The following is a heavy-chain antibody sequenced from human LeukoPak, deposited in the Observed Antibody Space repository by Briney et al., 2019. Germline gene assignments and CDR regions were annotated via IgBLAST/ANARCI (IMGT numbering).Heavy chain of an antibody. J-gene: IGHJ5*02. Sequence: PSETLSLTCTVSGGSISSYYWSWIRQPPGKGLEWIGYIYYSGSTNYNPSLKSRVTISVDTSKNQFSLKLSSVTAADTAVYYCARAMYYDTPNWFDPWGQGTLVTVSS. V-gene: IGHV4-59*01. D-gene: IGHD3-9*01. CDR3: ARAMYYDTPNWFDP. CDR2: IYYSGST. CDR1: GGSISSYY.